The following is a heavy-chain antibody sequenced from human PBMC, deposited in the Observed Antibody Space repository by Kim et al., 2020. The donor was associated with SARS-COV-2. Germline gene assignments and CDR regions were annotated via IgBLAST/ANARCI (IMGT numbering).Heavy chain of an antibody. CDR1: GFTFDTYA. J-gene: IGHJ6*01. CDR2: ISGGAVNK. V-gene: IGHV3-23*01. D-gene: IGHD2-21*01. Sequence: GGSLRLSCAASGFTFDTYAMSWVRQAPGKGLEWVSVISGGAVNKFYADSVRGRFTISRDNSKNTLYLQMNSLRDEETALYYCAKMVIMDGYNYFYYYAM. CDR3: AKMVIMDGYNYFYYYAM.